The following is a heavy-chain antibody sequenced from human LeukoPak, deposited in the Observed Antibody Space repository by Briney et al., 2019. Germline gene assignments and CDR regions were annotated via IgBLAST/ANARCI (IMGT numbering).Heavy chain of an antibody. Sequence: PGGSLRLSYEASGITFSTSDMHWVRQAPGKGLEWVSVIGTAGDTYYADSVKGRFTISRENAKNSLYLQMNSLRAGDTAVYYCARGSVRVGMDVWGQGTTVTVSS. CDR3: ARGSVRVGMDV. D-gene: IGHD6-13*01. CDR1: GITFSTSD. J-gene: IGHJ6*02. CDR2: IGTAGDT. V-gene: IGHV3-13*01.